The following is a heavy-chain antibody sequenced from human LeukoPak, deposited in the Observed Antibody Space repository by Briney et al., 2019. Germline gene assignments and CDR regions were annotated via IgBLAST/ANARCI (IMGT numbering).Heavy chain of an antibody. J-gene: IGHJ4*02. CDR3: ARQILDSRGYYSDF. CDR1: DGSIRSGTFY. Sequence: TSETLSLTCAVSDGSIRSGTFYWNWIRQHPGRGLEWIGHIYYSGTTYYNPPLASRVSISVDAARNQFSLNLNSLTPADTAIYYCARQILDSRGYYSDFWGQGILVTVSS. CDR2: IYYSGTT. V-gene: IGHV4-31*11. D-gene: IGHD3-22*01.